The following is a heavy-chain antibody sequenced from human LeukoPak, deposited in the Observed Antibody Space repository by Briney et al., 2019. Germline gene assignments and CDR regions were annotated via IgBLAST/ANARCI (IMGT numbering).Heavy chain of an antibody. Sequence: GGSLRLSCEASGFRFSDYSMNWVRQTPGKGLEWISYISSSDSTTYYTDSVRGRFTISRDNAKNSLYLQMNSLRAEDTAVYYCARDVLIAADGVIRLDAFDIWGQGTVVTVSS. CDR3: ARDVLIAADGVIRLDAFDI. J-gene: IGHJ3*02. CDR2: ISSSDSTT. V-gene: IGHV3-48*01. CDR1: GFRFSDYS. D-gene: IGHD6-13*01.